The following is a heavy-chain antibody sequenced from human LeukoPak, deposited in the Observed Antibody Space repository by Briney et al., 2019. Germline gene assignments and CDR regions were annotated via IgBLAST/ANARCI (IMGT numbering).Heavy chain of an antibody. V-gene: IGHV4-59*01. CDR1: RGSISGYS. CDR2: IYYSGDT. Sequence: KSSETLSLTCTVSRGSISGYSWSWIRQSPGGGLEWIGYIYYSGDTAYNPSLRSRVTLSVGTSKNQFSLQLRSVTTADTAVYYCVRGPYGASISKWFDPWGQGTQVIVSP. CDR3: VRGPYGASISKWFDP. J-gene: IGHJ5*02. D-gene: IGHD4/OR15-4a*01.